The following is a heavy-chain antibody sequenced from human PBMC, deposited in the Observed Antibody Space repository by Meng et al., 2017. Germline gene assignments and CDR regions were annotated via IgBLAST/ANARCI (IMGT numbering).Heavy chain of an antibody. D-gene: IGHD2-15*01. CDR2: INRDGSST. J-gene: IGHJ5*02. V-gene: IGHV3-74*01. CDR3: ARERRAANNWFDP. CDR1: GFTFSSYW. Sequence: GESLKISCAASGFTFSSYWMHWVRQAPGKGLVWVSRINRDGSSTSYADSVKGRFTISRDNAKNTLYLQMNSLRAEDTAVYYCARERRAANNWFDPWGQGTLVTVSS.